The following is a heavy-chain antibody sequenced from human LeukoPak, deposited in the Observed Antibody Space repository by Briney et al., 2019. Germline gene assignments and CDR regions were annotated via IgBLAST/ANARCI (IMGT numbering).Heavy chain of an antibody. Sequence: PGGSLRLSCAASGFTFSGATMHWVRPASGKGLEWVGRMRSKANGYATTFAAAVEGRFTISRDDSENTAYLQMNSLKTEDTAVYFCASIGIRTPDYDHWGHGTLVTVSS. CDR3: ASIGIRTPDYDH. J-gene: IGHJ4*01. V-gene: IGHV3-73*01. CDR2: MRSKANGYAT. CDR1: GFTFSGAT. D-gene: IGHD1-14*01.